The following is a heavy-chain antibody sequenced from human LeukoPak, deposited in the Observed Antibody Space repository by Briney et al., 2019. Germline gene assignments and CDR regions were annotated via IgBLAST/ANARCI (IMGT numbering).Heavy chain of an antibody. J-gene: IGHJ3*02. CDR2: ISGSGGST. V-gene: IGHV3-23*01. CDR3: ARDNIWAFDI. CDR1: GFTFSSYA. D-gene: IGHD3-9*01. Sequence: PGGSLRLSCAASGFTFSSYAMSWVRQAPGKGLEWVSAISGSGGSTYYADSVKGRFTISRDDAKTSVYLQMNSLRDEDTAMYYCARDNIWAFDIWGQGTMVTVSS.